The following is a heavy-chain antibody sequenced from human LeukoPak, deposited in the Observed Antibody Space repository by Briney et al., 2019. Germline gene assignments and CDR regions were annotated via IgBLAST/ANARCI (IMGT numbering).Heavy chain of an antibody. D-gene: IGHD3-10*01. CDR3: AKERDYRVSASCDY. Sequence: PGGSLRLSCAASGFTFSSYSMNWVRQAPGKGLEWVSSISSSSSYIYYADSVKGRFTISRDNAKNSLYLQMNSLRAEDTAVYYCAKERDYRVSASCDYWGQGIQVTVSS. CDR1: GFTFSSYS. V-gene: IGHV3-21*01. CDR2: ISSSSSYI. J-gene: IGHJ4*02.